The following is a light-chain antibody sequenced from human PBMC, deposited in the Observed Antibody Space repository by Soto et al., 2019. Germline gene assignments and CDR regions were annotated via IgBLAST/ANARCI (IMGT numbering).Light chain of an antibody. CDR1: QRIGNY. V-gene: IGKV1-39*01. Sequence: DVRMSHSASSVSVSTGDRATITCRASQRIGNYLSWYQQKPGKAPRLPIYTASSLQSGVPSRFSGSGAGTDFTLTITRLQAEDFATYFCQHCYSMPRTFGQGTKVDIK. J-gene: IGKJ1*01. CDR3: QHCYSMPRT. CDR2: TAS.